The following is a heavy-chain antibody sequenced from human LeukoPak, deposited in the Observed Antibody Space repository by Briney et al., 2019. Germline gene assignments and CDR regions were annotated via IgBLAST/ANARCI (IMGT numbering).Heavy chain of an antibody. Sequence: GGSLRLSCTASGFTFSSYWMHWVRQAPGKGLVWVSRINSDGSSTTYADSVKGRFTISRDNAKNTLYLQMNSLRAEDTAVYFCARDYGRSRDYGMDVWGQGTTVTVSS. CDR1: GFTFSSYW. CDR2: INSDGSST. D-gene: IGHD3-10*01. CDR3: ARDYGRSRDYGMDV. J-gene: IGHJ6*02. V-gene: IGHV3-74*01.